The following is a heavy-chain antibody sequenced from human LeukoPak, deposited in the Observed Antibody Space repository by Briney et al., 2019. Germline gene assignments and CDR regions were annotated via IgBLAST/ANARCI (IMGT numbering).Heavy chain of an antibody. D-gene: IGHD6-13*01. J-gene: IGHJ4*02. CDR2: INHSGST. CDR3: ARVSSNSSSWYLDY. CDR1: GGCFSGYY. Sequence: SETLSLTCAVYGGCFSGYYWSWIRQPPGKGLEWIGEINHSGSTNDNPSLMRRVAISVDTSKNQFSLKLSSVTAADTAVYYCARVSSNSSSWYLDYWGQGTLVTVSS. V-gene: IGHV4-34*01.